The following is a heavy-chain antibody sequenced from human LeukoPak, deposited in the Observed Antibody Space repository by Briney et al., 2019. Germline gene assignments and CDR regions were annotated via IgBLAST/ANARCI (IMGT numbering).Heavy chain of an antibody. CDR3: ARGPNGDGYFDY. CDR1: GFTFSSYA. V-gene: IGHV3-30-3*01. J-gene: IGHJ4*02. D-gene: IGHD4-17*01. Sequence: PGRSLRLSCAASGFTFSSYAMHWVRQAPGKGLEWVAVISYDGSNKYYADSVKGRFTISRDNSKNTLYLQMNSLRAEDTAVYYCARGPNGDGYFDYWGQGTLVTVSS. CDR2: ISYDGSNK.